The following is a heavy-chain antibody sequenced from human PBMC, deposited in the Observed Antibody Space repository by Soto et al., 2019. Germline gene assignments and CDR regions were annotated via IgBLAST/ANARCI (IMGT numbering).Heavy chain of an antibody. CDR3: AKLLPRAFDI. V-gene: IGHV3-23*01. Sequence: EVQLLESGGDLVQPGGSLRLSCEASGFTFSSYAGSWVRQAPGKGLEWVSTLSGSGTATYYSDSVKGRFTISTENSKNTLFLQMNSLRAEDTAVYYCAKLLPRAFDIWGQGTMVTVSS. J-gene: IGHJ3*02. D-gene: IGHD2-15*01. CDR1: GFTFSSYA. CDR2: LSGSGTAT.